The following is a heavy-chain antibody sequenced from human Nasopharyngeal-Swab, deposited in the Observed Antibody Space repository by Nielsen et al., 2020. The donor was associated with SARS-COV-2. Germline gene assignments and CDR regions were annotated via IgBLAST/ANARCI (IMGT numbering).Heavy chain of an antibody. D-gene: IGHD3-3*01. CDR3: ARDMYYDFWSGYLTHYYYYGMDV. V-gene: IGHV4-4*02. CDR1: GGSISSSNW. Sequence: GSLRLSCAVSGGSISSSNWWSWVRQPPGKGLEWIGEIYHSGSTNYNPSLKRRVTISVDTSKSQFSLKLSSVTAADTAVYYCARDMYYDFWSGYLTHYYYYGMDVWGQGTTVTVSS. CDR2: IYHSGST. J-gene: IGHJ6*02.